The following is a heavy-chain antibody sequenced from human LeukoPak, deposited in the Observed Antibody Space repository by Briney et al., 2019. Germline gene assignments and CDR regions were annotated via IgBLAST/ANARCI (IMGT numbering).Heavy chain of an antibody. J-gene: IGHJ3*01. CDR1: GGSISSGGYS. V-gene: IGHV4-30-2*01. CDR3: ARHRSNTSFGAFGF. Sequence: SQTLSLTCAVSGGSISSGGYSWSWIRQPPGKGLEWIGYIYHSGSTYYNPSLKSRVTISVDRSKNQFSLKLSSVTAADTAVYYCARHRSNTSFGAFGFWGPGTMVTVS. CDR2: IYHSGST. D-gene: IGHD2-2*01.